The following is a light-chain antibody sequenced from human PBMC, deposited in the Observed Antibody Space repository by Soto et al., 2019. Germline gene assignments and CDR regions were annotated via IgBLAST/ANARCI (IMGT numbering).Light chain of an antibody. Sequence: EIVMTQSPATLSVSPGERATLSCRAGQSVRSNLAWYQQKPGQATMLLIYGASTRATGIPARFSGSGSGTKFTLTISSLQSEDVAVDYCQQYNNWPLYTFGQGTKLEIK. V-gene: IGKV3-15*01. CDR2: GAS. J-gene: IGKJ2*01. CDR1: QSVRSN. CDR3: QQYNNWPLYT.